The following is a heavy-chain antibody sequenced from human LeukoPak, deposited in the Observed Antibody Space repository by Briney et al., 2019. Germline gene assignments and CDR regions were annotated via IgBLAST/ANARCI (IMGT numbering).Heavy chain of an antibody. CDR2: IYYSGST. CDR1: GGSISSHY. CDR3: ARDLPIWFGELSNAFDI. Sequence: PSETLSLTCTVSGGSISSHYWSWIRQPPGKGLEWIGYIYYSGSTNYNPSLKSRVTMSVDTSKNQFSLKLSSVTAADTAVYYCARDLPIWFGELSNAFDIWGQGTMVTVSS. D-gene: IGHD3-10*01. V-gene: IGHV4-59*11. J-gene: IGHJ3*02.